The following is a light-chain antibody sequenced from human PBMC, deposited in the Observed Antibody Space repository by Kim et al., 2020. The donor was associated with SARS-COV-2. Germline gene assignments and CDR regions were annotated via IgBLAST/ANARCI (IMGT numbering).Light chain of an antibody. CDR1: RSDVGSYSL. CDR2: EVT. Sequence: SITISCPGTRSDVGSYSLVSWYQHHPGKAPKLMISEVTKRPSGVSNRFSGSKSGNTASLTSSGLQAEHEADYYCCSYAGSSTFDVFGTGTKVTVL. CDR3: CSYAGSSTFDV. J-gene: IGLJ1*01. V-gene: IGLV2-23*02.